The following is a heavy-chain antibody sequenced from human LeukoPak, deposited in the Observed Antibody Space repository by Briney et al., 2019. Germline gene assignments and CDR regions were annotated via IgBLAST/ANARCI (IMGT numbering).Heavy chain of an antibody. CDR1: GFTFSSYS. D-gene: IGHD6-19*01. V-gene: IGHV3-21*01. Sequence: PGGSLSLSCAASGFTFSSYSMIWLPQAPGKALECVSSISSSSSYIYYADSVKGRFTISRDNAKNSLYLQMNSLRAEDTAVYYCATSIAVADDFDYWGQGTLVTVSS. CDR3: ATSIAVADDFDY. CDR2: ISSSSSYI. J-gene: IGHJ4*02.